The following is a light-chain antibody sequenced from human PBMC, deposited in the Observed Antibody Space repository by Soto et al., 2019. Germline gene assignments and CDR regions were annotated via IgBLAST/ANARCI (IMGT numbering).Light chain of an antibody. V-gene: IGKV1-33*01. Sequence: DIQMTQSPSSLSASVGDRVTITCQASQYISTYLNWYQHKSGKAPKLLIYDTSNLQAGVPSRFSGSGSGTDFTFTISSLQTEDIGTYYCHEYYNLFTFGHGTKVDIK. CDR3: HEYYNLFT. CDR1: QYISTY. J-gene: IGKJ3*01. CDR2: DTS.